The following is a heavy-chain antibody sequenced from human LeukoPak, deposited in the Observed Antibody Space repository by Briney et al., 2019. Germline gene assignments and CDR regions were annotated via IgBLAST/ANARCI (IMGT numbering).Heavy chain of an antibody. J-gene: IGHJ4*02. Sequence: GGSLRLSCAASGFTFSNYYMSWIRQAPGKGLEWVSYISSSGSTIYYADSVKGRFTISRDNAKNSLYLQMNSLRAEDTAVYYCARDLREWELLGGFDYWGQGTLVTVSS. D-gene: IGHD1-26*01. CDR3: ARDLREWELLGGFDY. CDR2: ISSSGSTI. CDR1: GFTFSNYY. V-gene: IGHV3-11*04.